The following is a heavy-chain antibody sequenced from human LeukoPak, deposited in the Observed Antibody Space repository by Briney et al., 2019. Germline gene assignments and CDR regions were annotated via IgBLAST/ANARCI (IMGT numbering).Heavy chain of an antibody. CDR2: INPNSGGT. D-gene: IGHD3-16*01. Sequence: ASVKVSCKASGYTFTGYYMHWVRQAPGQGLEWMGWINPNSGGTNYAQKFQGWVTMTRDTSISTAYMELSRLRSDDTAVYYCARGLRRLMGADAFDIWGQGTMVTVSS. CDR3: ARGLRRLMGADAFDI. J-gene: IGHJ3*02. CDR1: GYTFTGYY. V-gene: IGHV1-2*04.